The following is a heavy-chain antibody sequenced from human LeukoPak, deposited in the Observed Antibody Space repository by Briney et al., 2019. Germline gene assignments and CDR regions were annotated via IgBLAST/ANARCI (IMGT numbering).Heavy chain of an antibody. CDR2: ISSSSYM. CDR3: AVGITAPGTFFDN. J-gene: IGHJ4*02. CDR1: GFTFSSYN. V-gene: IGHV3-21*01. Sequence: GGSLRLSCAASGFTFSSYNMNWVRQAPGKGLEWVSSISSSSYMYYADSVKGRFTISRDNAKKSQYLQMNSLRAEDTAVYYCAVGITAPGTFFDNWGQGTLVTVSS. D-gene: IGHD6-13*01.